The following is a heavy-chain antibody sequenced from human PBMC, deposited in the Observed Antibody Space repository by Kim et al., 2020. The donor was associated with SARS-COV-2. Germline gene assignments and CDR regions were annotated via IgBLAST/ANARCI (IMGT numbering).Heavy chain of an antibody. D-gene: IGHD2-15*01. CDR2: IYYSGST. CDR1: GGSISSRSYY. V-gene: IGHV4-39*01. CDR3: ARQGGYCSGGSCYGPFDY. J-gene: IGHJ4*02. Sequence: SETLSLTCTVSGGSISSRSYYWGWIRQPPGKGLEWIGSIYYSGSTYYNPSLKSRVTISVDTSKNQFSLKLSSVTAADTAVYYCARQGGYCSGGSCYGPFDYWGQGTLVTVSS.